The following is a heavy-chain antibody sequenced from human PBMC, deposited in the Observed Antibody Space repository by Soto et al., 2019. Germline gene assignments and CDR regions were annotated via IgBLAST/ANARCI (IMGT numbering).Heavy chain of an antibody. Sequence: QVQLQESGPGLVKPSQTLSLTCTVSGGSISSGGYYWSWIRQHPGKGLEWIGYIYYSGSTYYNPSLKSRVTIAVDTSKIQFSLKLSSVTAADTAVYYCARGQDFWSGSNWFDPWGQGTLVTVSS. V-gene: IGHV4-31*03. CDR1: GGSISSGGYY. D-gene: IGHD3-3*01. CDR2: IYYSGST. CDR3: ARGQDFWSGSNWFDP. J-gene: IGHJ5*02.